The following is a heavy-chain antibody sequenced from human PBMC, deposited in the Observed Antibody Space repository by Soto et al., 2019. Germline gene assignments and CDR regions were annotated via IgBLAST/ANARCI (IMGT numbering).Heavy chain of an antibody. Sequence: SETLSLTCTVSGGSISSGGYYWSWIRQHPGKGLEWIGYIYYSGRTYSNPSLKSPGTISVDTSKNQFSLKLSSVTAADTAVYYWARETTTVTKYFDYWGQGTLVTVSS. CDR2: IYYSGRT. V-gene: IGHV4-31*01. J-gene: IGHJ4*02. CDR1: GGSISSGGYY. CDR3: ARETTTVTKYFDY. D-gene: IGHD4-17*01.